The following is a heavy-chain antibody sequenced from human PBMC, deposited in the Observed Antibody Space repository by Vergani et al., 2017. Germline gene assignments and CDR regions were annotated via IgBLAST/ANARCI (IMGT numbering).Heavy chain of an antibody. Sequence: EVQLLESGGGLVQPGGSLRLSCAASGFTFSSYAMSWVRQAPGKGLEWVSAISGSGGSTYYADSVKGRFTISRDNSKNTLYLQMNSLRAEDTAVYYCAKSGQLERLSDYYYYGMDVWGQGTTVTVSS. CDR2: ISGSGGST. J-gene: IGHJ6*02. CDR3: AKSGQLERLSDYYYYGMDV. CDR1: GFTFSSYA. D-gene: IGHD1-1*01. V-gene: IGHV3-23*01.